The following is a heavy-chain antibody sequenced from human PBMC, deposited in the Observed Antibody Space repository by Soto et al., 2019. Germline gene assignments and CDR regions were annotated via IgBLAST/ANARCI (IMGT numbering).Heavy chain of an antibody. V-gene: IGHV3-33*01. J-gene: IGHJ4*02. CDR3: ARDAVAGQDY. D-gene: IGHD6-19*01. Sequence: QVQMVESGGGVVQPGRSLRLSCAASGFTFSTYGMHWVRQAPGKGLEWVANIWHDGSNKYYADSVKGRFTISRDNSKNTVYLQMNSLSADDTAMYYCARDAVAGQDYWGQGTLVTVSS. CDR2: IWHDGSNK. CDR1: GFTFSTYG.